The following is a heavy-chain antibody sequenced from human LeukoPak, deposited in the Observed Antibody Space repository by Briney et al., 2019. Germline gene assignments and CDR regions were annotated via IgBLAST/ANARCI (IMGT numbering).Heavy chain of an antibody. CDR2: ISWNSGSI. D-gene: IGHD5-18*01. Sequence: PGRSLRLSCAASGFTFDDYAMHWVRQAPGKGLEWVSGISWNSGSIGYADSVKGRFTISRDNAKNSLYLQMNSLRAEDMALYYCAKGLTFRGNNFGSAFDVWGQGTMVTVSS. CDR3: AKGLTFRGNNFGSAFDV. CDR1: GFTFDDYA. V-gene: IGHV3-9*03. J-gene: IGHJ3*01.